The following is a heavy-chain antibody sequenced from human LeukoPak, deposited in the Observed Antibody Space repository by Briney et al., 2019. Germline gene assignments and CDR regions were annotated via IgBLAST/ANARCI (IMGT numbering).Heavy chain of an antibody. J-gene: IGHJ6*03. CDR3: ARHQSYYYDYYMDV. V-gene: IGHV4-39*01. Sequence: SETLSLTCTVSGGSISSSSHYWCWTRQPPGKGLEWIGSIYYSGSTYYNPALKSRVTISVDTSKNQFSLKLTSVTAADTAVYYCARHQSYYYDYYMDVWGKGTTVTISS. CDR2: IYYSGST. CDR1: GGSISSSSHY.